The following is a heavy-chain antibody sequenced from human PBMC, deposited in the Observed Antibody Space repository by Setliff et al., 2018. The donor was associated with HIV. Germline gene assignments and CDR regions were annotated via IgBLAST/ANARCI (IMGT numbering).Heavy chain of an antibody. V-gene: IGHV4-59*12. CDR2: MYYSGNT. Sequence: SETLSLTCTVSGVSISNYYWSWIRQPPGKGLEWIGYMYYSGNTNYNPSLKSRVTISVDTSKNQFSLRLTSVTAADTAIYYCGRAQIAARRPFDYWGQGTLVTVSS. J-gene: IGHJ4*02. CDR3: GRAQIAARRPFDY. D-gene: IGHD6-6*01. CDR1: GVSISNYY.